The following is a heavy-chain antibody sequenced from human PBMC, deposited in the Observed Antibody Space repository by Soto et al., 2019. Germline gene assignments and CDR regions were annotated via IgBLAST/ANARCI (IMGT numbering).Heavy chain of an antibody. V-gene: IGHV4-59*01. CDR1: GGSISSYY. Sequence: QVQLQDSGPGLVKPSETLSLTCTVSGGSISSYYWTWIRQPPGKGLEWIGNIYYSGSTTYNPSLKSRVTISVDTSQNQFSLRLSSVTAADTAVYYCATQTANFYGSGSYYLPFDYWGQGTLVTVSS. J-gene: IGHJ4*02. CDR3: ATQTANFYGSGSYYLPFDY. D-gene: IGHD3-10*01. CDR2: IYYSGST.